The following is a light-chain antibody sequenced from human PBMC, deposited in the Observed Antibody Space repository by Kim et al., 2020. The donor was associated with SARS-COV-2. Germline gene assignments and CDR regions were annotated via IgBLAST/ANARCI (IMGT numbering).Light chain of an antibody. CDR3: QQYGYSLS. J-gene: IGKJ4*01. CDR1: QSVSSSY. V-gene: IGKV3-20*01. CDR2: GAS. Sequence: PGERATLSCRASQSVSSSYLAWYQLKPGQAPRLLIYGASSRATDIPDRFSGSGSGTDFTLTISRLEPEDFAVYYCQQYGYSLSFGGGTKVDIK.